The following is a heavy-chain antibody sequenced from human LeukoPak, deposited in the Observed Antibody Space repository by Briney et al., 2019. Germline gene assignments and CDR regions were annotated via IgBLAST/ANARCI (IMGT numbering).Heavy chain of an antibody. CDR1: GGSFSGYY. J-gene: IGHJ4*02. CDR3: ARGEVFDY. CDR2: INHSGST. V-gene: IGHV4-34*01. Sequence: SETLSLTCAVYGGSFSGYYWSWIRQPSGKGLEWIGEINHSGSTNYNPSLKSRVTISVDTSKNQFSLKLSSVTAADTAVYYCARGEVFDYWGQGTLVTVSS.